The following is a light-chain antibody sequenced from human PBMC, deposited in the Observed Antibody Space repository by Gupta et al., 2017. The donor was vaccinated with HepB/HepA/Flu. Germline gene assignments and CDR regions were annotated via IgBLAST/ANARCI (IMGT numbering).Light chain of an antibody. CDR1: ISDVGGDNY. J-gene: IGLJ1*01. V-gene: IGLV2-14*03. CDR2: DVS. Sequence: QSALSQYPSVSGSPVQSITISCTGTISDVGGDNYVSCYQQHPDKAPKLMIYDVSYRPSGVANRFSGSKSGNTASLTISGLQAEDEADYYCTSYTSSSTYVFGTGTKVTVL. CDR3: TSYTSSSTYV.